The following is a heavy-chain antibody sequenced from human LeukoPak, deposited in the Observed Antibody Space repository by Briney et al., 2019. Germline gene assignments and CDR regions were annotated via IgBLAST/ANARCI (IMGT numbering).Heavy chain of an antibody. V-gene: IGHV1-69*01. Sequence: SVKVSCKASGGTFSSYAISWVRQAPGQGLEWMGGIIPIFGTAKYAQKFQGRVTITADESTSTAYMELSSLRSEDTAVYYCASGYYYGSGSSDYWGQGTLVTVSS. CDR2: IIPIFGTA. J-gene: IGHJ4*02. CDR1: GGTFSSYA. D-gene: IGHD3-10*01. CDR3: ASGYYYGSGSSDY.